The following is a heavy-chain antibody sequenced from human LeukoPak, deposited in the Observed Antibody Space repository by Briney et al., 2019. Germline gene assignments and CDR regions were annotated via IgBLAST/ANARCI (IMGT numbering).Heavy chain of an antibody. CDR1: GFTFSNAW. V-gene: IGHV3-15*01. J-gene: IGHJ4*02. Sequence: GGSLRLSCAASGFTFSNAWMSWVRQAPGKGLEWVGRIKSKTDGRTTDYAAPVKGRFTISRDDSKNTLYLQMNSLKTEDTAVYYCTTDPLDYWGQGTLVTVSS. CDR2: IKSKTDGRTT. CDR3: TTDPLDY.